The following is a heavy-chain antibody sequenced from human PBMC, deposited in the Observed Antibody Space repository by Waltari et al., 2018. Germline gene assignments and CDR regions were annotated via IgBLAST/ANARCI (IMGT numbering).Heavy chain of an antibody. Sequence: QLQLQESGPGLVKPSETLSLTCTVSGGSISSSSYYWGWIRQPPRKGLEWIGSIYYSGSTYYNPSLKSRVTISVDTSKNQFSLKLSSVTAADTAVYYCARHALSIAARRPYYFDYWGQGTLVTVSS. J-gene: IGHJ4*02. CDR2: IYYSGST. CDR1: GGSISSSSYY. CDR3: ARHALSIAARRPYYFDY. D-gene: IGHD6-6*01. V-gene: IGHV4-39*01.